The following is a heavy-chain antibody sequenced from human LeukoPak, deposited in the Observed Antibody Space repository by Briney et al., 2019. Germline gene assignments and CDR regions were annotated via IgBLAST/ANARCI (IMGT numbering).Heavy chain of an antibody. CDR1: GFTFSSYW. D-gene: IGHD6-6*01. CDR2: IGQDGSEK. Sequence: GGSLRLSSAVSGFTFSSYWMSWVRQAPGKGLEWVANIGQDGSEKYYVDSVKGRFTISRDNAEDSLFLQMNSLRVEDTAVYYCVRLSSYSSSSRKFHYWGQGTLVTVSS. J-gene: IGHJ4*02. CDR3: VRLSSYSSSSRKFHY. V-gene: IGHV3-7*01.